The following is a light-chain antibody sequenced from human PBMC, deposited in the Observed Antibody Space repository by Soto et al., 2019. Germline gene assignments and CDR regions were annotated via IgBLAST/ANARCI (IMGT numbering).Light chain of an antibody. CDR3: QQYSASPKWT. V-gene: IGKV3-20*01. CDR1: QSVSSSY. Sequence: EIVLTQSPGTLSLSPGERATLSCRASQSVSSSYLAWYQQKPGQAPRLLIFDASSRATGISDRFSGSGSGTDFTLTISRLEPEDFALYYCQQYSASPKWTFGQGTKVDIK. J-gene: IGKJ1*01. CDR2: DAS.